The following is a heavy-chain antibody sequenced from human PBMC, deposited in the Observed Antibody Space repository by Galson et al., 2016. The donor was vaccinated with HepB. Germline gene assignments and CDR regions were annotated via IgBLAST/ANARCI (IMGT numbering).Heavy chain of an antibody. CDR1: GYTFTSYG. D-gene: IGHD6-6*01. Sequence: SVEVSCKASGYTFTSYGISWVRQAPGQGLEWMGWISAYNGNTNYAQKLQGRVTMTTDTSTSTAYMELSSLRSEDTAVYYCARSPGTMTARFDYWGQGTLVTVSS. V-gene: IGHV1-18*01. CDR3: ARSPGTMTARFDY. J-gene: IGHJ4*02. CDR2: ISAYNGNT.